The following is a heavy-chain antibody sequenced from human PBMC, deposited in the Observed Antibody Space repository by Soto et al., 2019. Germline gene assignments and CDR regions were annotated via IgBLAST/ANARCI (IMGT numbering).Heavy chain of an antibody. J-gene: IGHJ6*02. V-gene: IGHV4-31*02. CDR2: IYYSGST. CDR1: GGSISSAGYY. D-gene: IGHD1-1*01. Sequence: PSETLSLTCTVSGGSISSAGYYWSWIRQHPGKGLEWIGYIYYSGSTYYNPSLKSRVTISVDTSKNQFSLKLSSVTAADTAVYYCARGLEPHYYYYYGMDVWGQGTTVTVSS. CDR3: ARGLEPHYYYYYGMDV.